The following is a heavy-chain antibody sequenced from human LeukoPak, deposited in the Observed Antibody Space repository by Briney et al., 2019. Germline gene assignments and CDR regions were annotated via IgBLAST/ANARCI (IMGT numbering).Heavy chain of an antibody. Sequence: PSETLSLTRIVPGGSIRSSSYYWGWLRHSPGTGLEWIGRISSSGRTYYYPPLKSRLTLTLDTSENKFSLILSSVAAADTAVYFCTRPNYYDDSGHPQFYFDNWGQGTLLTVSS. J-gene: IGHJ4*02. CDR3: TRPNYYDDSGHPQFYFDN. CDR1: GGSIRSSSYY. D-gene: IGHD3-22*01. CDR2: ISSSGRT. V-gene: IGHV4-39*01.